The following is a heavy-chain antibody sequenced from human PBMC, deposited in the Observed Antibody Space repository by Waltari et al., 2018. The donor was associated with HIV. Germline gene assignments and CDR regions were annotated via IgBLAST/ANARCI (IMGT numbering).Heavy chain of an antibody. J-gene: IGHJ6*02. CDR3: AKDSPIIVPSRPLGSMDV. Sequence: EVHLLESGGGLVQPGGSLRLSCAASGFTFSSFVISWVRQAPGNGLGWGAAISGSGGRTYYADAVNGRFTVSRDNSKNTLYLQMNRLRVEDTAVYYCAKDSPIIVPSRPLGSMDVWGQGTTVTVSS. CDR2: ISGSGGRT. V-gene: IGHV3-23*01. D-gene: IGHD1-26*01. CDR1: GFTFSSFV.